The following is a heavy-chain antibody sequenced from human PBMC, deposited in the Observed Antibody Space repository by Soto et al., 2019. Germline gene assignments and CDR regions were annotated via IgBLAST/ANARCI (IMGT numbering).Heavy chain of an antibody. Sequence: SETLSLTCAVSGDSVSSSNWWTWIRQPPGKGLEWVGEIYHSGSTNYNPSLKSRVTMSVDKSKNQFSLKLSSVTAADTAVYYCAREGPDTYFEYWGQGALVTVSS. CDR3: AREGPDTYFEY. V-gene: IGHV4-4*02. CDR2: IYHSGST. CDR1: GDSVSSSNW. J-gene: IGHJ4*02.